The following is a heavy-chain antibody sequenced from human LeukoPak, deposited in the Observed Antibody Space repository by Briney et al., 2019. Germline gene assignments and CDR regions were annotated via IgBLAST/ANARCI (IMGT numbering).Heavy chain of an antibody. CDR1: GFTFSSYG. V-gene: IGHV3-30*02. CDR3: AKSGGVSPFLYYYYMDV. Sequence: GGSLRLSCAASGFTFSSYGMHWVRQAPGKGLEWVAFIRYDGSNKYYADSVKGRLTISRDNSKNTLYLQMNSLRAEDTAVYYCAKSGGVSPFLYYYYMDVWGKGTTVTISS. D-gene: IGHD3-16*02. J-gene: IGHJ6*03. CDR2: IRYDGSNK.